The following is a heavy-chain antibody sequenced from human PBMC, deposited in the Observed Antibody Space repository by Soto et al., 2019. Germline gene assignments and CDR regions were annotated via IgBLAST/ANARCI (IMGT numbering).Heavy chain of an antibody. Sequence: QVQLKQWGAGLLKPSETLSLTCAVYGGSFSGFYWSWIRQPPGKGLEWIGEINHSGITNYSPSLTGRLSNSGDSSKNQFSLGLTSGTAADTAVYYCARGSELWSLGDWGQGTLVTVSS. J-gene: IGHJ4*02. CDR1: GGSFSGFY. V-gene: IGHV4-34*02. CDR3: ARGSELWSLGD. D-gene: IGHD2-21*01. CDR2: INHSGIT.